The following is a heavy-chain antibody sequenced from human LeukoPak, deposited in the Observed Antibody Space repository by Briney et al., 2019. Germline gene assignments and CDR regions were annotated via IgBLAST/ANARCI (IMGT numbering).Heavy chain of an antibody. Sequence: PGRSLRLSCAASGFTFDDYAMHWVRQAPGKGLEWVSGISWNSGSIGYADSVKGRFTISRDNAKNSLYLQMNSLRAEDTALYYCAKATTNDAFDIWGQGTMVTVSS. J-gene: IGHJ3*02. D-gene: IGHD1-1*01. CDR3: AKATTNDAFDI. CDR2: ISWNSGSI. V-gene: IGHV3-9*01. CDR1: GFTFDDYA.